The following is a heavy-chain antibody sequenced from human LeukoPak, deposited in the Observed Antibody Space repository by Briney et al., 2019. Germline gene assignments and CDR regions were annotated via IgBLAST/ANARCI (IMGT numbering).Heavy chain of an antibody. V-gene: IGHV4-59*01. CDR1: GGSISSYY. Sequence: PSETLSLTCTVSGGSISSYYWSWIRQPPGKGLEWIGYIYYSGSTNYNPSLKSRVTISVDTSKNQFSLKLSSVTAADTAVYYCAKDLNISSWYRVYFDYWGQGTLVTVSS. CDR2: IYYSGST. J-gene: IGHJ4*02. D-gene: IGHD6-13*01. CDR3: AKDLNISSWYRVYFDY.